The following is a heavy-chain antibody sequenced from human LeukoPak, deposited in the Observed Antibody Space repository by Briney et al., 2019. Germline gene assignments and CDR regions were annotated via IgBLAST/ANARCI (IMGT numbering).Heavy chain of an antibody. V-gene: IGHV4-34*01. CDR1: GGSFSGYY. CDR2: INHSGST. CDR3: ARLNCSRTSCPQ. Sequence: PSETLSLTCAVYGGSFSGYYWSWIRKPPGKGLEWIGEINHSGSTNYNPSLKSRVTISVDTSKNQFSLKLSSVTAADTAVYYCARLNCSRTSCPQWGQGTLVTVSS. J-gene: IGHJ4*02. D-gene: IGHD2-2*01.